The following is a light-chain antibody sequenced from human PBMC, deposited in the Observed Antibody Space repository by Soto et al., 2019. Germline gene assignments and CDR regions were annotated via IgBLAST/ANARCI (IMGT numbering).Light chain of an antibody. Sequence: DIQMTQSPSSVSASIGDRVTITCRASQHISTWLVWYQQKPGKVPQLLIYAASSLQSGVPSRFSGSGSGTDFTLTISSLQPEDSATYYCPQANSFPCTFGQGTRLEI. CDR1: QHISTW. V-gene: IGKV1-12*01. CDR3: PQANSFPCT. CDR2: AAS. J-gene: IGKJ2*02.